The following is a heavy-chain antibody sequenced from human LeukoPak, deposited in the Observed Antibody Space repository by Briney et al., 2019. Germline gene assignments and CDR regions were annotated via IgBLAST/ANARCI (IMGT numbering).Heavy chain of an antibody. D-gene: IGHD4-17*01. V-gene: IGHV4-39*07. CDR1: GGSISSSSYY. Sequence: SETLSLTCTVSGGSISSSSYYWGGIRQPPGKGLEWTGSIYYSGSTYYNPSLKSRVTISVDTSKNQFSLKLSSVTAADTAVYYCARDSGDYDAFDIWGQGTMVTVSS. J-gene: IGHJ3*02. CDR2: IYYSGST. CDR3: ARDSGDYDAFDI.